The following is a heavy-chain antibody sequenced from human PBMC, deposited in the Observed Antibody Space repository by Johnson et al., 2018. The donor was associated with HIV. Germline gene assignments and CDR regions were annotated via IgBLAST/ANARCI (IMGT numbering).Heavy chain of an antibody. J-gene: IGHJ3*02. D-gene: IGHD2-15*01. CDR3: AIEVYIAGDSDAVDI. CDR2: IYSGGST. V-gene: IGHV3-66*01. CDR1: GFTVSSNY. Sequence: RLVESGGGLVQPGGSLRLSCAASGFTVSSNYMSWVRQAPGKGLEWVSVIYSGGSTYYADSVKGRFTISRDNSENTLYLQMNSLRAEDTAVYYCAIEVYIAGDSDAVDIWGQGTMVTVSS.